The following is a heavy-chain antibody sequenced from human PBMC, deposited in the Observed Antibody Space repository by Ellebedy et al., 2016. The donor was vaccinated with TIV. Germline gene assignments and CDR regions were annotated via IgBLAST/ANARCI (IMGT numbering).Heavy chain of an antibody. Sequence: GESLKISCAASGLTFSSYAMSWVRQAPGKGLEWVSGISGFEQTTHYAESVEGRFAISRDNSKNTLYLQMNSLRVEDTAVYYCTKDSGFVAAAGTGFWGQGTLVTVSS. CDR2: ISGFEQTT. D-gene: IGHD6-13*01. V-gene: IGHV3-23*01. J-gene: IGHJ4*02. CDR3: TKDSGFVAAAGTGF. CDR1: GLTFSSYA.